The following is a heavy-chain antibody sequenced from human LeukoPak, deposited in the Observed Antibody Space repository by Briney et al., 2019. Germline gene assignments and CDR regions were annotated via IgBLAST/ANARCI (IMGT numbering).Heavy chain of an antibody. CDR2: ISSSSSYT. CDR3: SRHEALPGDY. J-gene: IGHJ4*02. V-gene: IGHV3-11*03. CDR1: GFTFSDYY. Sequence: NPGRSLRLSCAASGFTFSDYYMSWIRQAPGKGLEWVSYISSSSSYTNYADSVKGRFTISRDNAKNSLYLQMNSLRAEDTAVYYCSRHEALPGDYWGQGTLVTVSS. D-gene: IGHD5-24*01.